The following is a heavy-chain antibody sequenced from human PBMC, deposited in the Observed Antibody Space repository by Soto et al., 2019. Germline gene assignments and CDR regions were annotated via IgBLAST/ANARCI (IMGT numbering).Heavy chain of an antibody. Sequence: PSETLSLTCTVSGGSISNYYWSWFRQPPGKGLEWIGYIYHSGTTKYNPSLKSRVTISVDTSKNQLSLKLSSVTAADTAVYYCARGDFLAALHGMDVWGQGTTVTVSS. D-gene: IGHD6-6*01. CDR3: ARGDFLAALHGMDV. J-gene: IGHJ6*02. V-gene: IGHV4-59*08. CDR1: GGSISNYY. CDR2: IYHSGTT.